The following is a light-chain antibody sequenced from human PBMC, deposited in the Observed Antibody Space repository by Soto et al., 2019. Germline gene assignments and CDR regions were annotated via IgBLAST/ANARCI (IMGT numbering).Light chain of an antibody. CDR1: QRITTY. CDR2: ATN. Sequence: DVQMTQSPSFLSASVGDRVTITCRASQRITTYLNWYQQRPGKAPQLLIYATNNLQSGVPSTFSGSGFGTDFTLTISSLQPEDFATYYCQQSYNMPYTFGQGTKVDIK. CDR3: QQSYNMPYT. V-gene: IGKV1-39*01. J-gene: IGKJ2*01.